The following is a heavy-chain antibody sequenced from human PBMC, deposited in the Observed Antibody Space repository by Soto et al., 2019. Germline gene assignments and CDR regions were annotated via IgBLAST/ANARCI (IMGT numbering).Heavy chain of an antibody. CDR3: ASQKLDVPAYSDY. CDR2: VSFSGTT. Sequence: SETLSLTCSVSGGSINNNYYYWGWVLQPPGKGLEWIASVSFSGTTYYSPSLRGRITASIDTSRNQFSLKLISVTAADTAVYYCASQKLDVPAYSDYWGQGTLVTVSS. V-gene: IGHV4-39*01. J-gene: IGHJ4*02. D-gene: IGHD1-1*01. CDR1: GGSINNNYYY.